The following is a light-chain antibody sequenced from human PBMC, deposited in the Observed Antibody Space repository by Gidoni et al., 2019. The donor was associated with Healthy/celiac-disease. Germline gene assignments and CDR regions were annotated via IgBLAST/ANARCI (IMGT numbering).Light chain of an antibody. V-gene: IGLV2-23*01. CDR3: CSYAVSSTVV. J-gene: IGLJ2*01. CDR2: EGS. Sequence: QSALTQPASVSGSPGQSITISCTGTSSDFWSYHLVSWYQQHPGKAPKLIIYEGSKRPSGVSHRFSGSKSGNTASLTISGLQAEDEADYYGCSYAVSSTVVFGGGTKLTVL. CDR1: SSDFWSYHL.